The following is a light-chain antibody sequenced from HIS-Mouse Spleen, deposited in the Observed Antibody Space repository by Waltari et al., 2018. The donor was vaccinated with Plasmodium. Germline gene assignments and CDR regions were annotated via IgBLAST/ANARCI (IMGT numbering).Light chain of an antibody. V-gene: IGLV3-10*01. J-gene: IGLJ3*02. CDR3: YSTDSSGNHRV. CDR2: EDS. CDR1: DLPKKS. Sequence: SYELTQPPSVSVSPGQTARSTCSGHDLPKKSAYWYHQKSGQAPVLVIYEDSKRPSGIPERFSGSSSGTMATLTISGAQVEDEADYYCYSTDSSGNHRVFGGGTKLTVL.